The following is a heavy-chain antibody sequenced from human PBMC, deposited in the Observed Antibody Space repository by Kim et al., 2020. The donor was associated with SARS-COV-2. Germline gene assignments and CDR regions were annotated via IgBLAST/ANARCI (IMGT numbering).Heavy chain of an antibody. CDR1: VYTFTGYY. CDR3: ARTDDTIFGVVRNYYYYGMDV. Sequence: ASVKVSCKASVYTFTGYYMHWVRQAPGQGLEWMGRINPNSGGTNYAQKFQGRVTMTRDTSISTAYMELSRLRSDDTAVYYRARTDDTIFGVVRNYYYYGMDVWGQGTTVTVSS. J-gene: IGHJ6*02. CDR2: INPNSGGT. V-gene: IGHV1-2*06. D-gene: IGHD3-3*01.